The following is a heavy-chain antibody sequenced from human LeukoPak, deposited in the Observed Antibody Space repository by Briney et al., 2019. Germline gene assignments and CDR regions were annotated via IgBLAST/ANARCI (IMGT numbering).Heavy chain of an antibody. CDR3: VRGGNGCSSTSCYFGHYYYYYMDV. J-gene: IGHJ6*03. Sequence: ASVKVSCKASGYTFTGYYMHWVRQAPGQGLEWMGWINPNSGGTNYAQKFQGRVTMTRDTSISTAYMELSRLRSDDTAVYYCVRGGNGCSSTSCYFGHYYYYYMDVWGKGTTVTVSS. CDR1: GYTFTGYY. D-gene: IGHD2-2*01. CDR2: INPNSGGT. V-gene: IGHV1-2*02.